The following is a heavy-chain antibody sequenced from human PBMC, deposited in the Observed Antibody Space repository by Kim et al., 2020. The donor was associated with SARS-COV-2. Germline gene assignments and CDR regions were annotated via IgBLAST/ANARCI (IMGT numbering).Heavy chain of an antibody. V-gene: IGHV3-11*01. CDR1: GFTFSDYY. Sequence: GGSLRLSCAASGFTFSDYYMSWIRQAPGKGLEWVSYISSSGSTIYYADSVKGRFTISRDNAKNSLYLQMNSLRAEDTAVYYCASDLRGEYQLLFRRHNYYGMDVWGQGTTVTVSS. CDR2: ISSSGSTI. CDR3: ASDLRGEYQLLFRRHNYYGMDV. J-gene: IGHJ6*02. D-gene: IGHD2-2*01.